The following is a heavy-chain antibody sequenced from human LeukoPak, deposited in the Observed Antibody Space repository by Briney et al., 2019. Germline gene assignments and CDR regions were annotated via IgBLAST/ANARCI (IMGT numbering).Heavy chain of an antibody. J-gene: IGHJ4*02. CDR1: GFTFDDYA. V-gene: IGHV3-9*01. Sequence: GGSLRLSCAASGFTFDDYAMHWVRQPPGKGLEWVSGISWNSGSIDYADSVKGRFTISRDNAKNSLYLQMNSLRVEDTAFYYCAKDNRRHYTSGPNPDSLHWGQGALVTVSS. CDR3: AKDNRRHYTSGPNPDSLH. D-gene: IGHD6-19*01. CDR2: ISWNSGSI.